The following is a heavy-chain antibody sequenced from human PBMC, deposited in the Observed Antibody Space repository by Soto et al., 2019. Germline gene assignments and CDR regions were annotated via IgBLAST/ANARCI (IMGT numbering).Heavy chain of an antibody. J-gene: IGHJ4*02. V-gene: IGHV4-31*03. Sequence: QVQLRESGPGLVKPSQTLSLTCTVSGGSINSGGYYWNWIRQRPGKGLEWIGYMYYSGSTYYNPSLRSRVMISADTSANHFSLKLSSVTAADTAVYFCARGYRQSGYSSSWVFDYWGQGTLVNVSS. CDR3: ARGYRQSGYSSSWVFDY. CDR1: GGSINSGGYY. D-gene: IGHD6-13*01. CDR2: MYYSGST.